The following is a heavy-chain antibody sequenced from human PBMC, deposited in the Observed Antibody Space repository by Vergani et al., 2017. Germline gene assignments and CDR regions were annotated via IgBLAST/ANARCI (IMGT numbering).Heavy chain of an antibody. CDR3: AGCKTRYYYGMDV. D-gene: IGHD4/OR15-4a*01. CDR2: IYYSGST. J-gene: IGHJ6*02. V-gene: IGHV4-59*01. CDR1: GGSISSYY. Sequence: QVQLQESGPGLVKPSETLSLTCTVSGGSISSYYWSWIRQPPGKGLEWIGYIYYSGSTNYNPSLKSRVTIAVDKSKNQFSLKLITVTAADTAVDYCAGCKTRYYYGMDVWGQGTTVTVSS.